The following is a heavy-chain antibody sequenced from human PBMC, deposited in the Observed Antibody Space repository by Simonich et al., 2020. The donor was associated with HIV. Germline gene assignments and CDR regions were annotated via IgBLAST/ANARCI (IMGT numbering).Heavy chain of an antibody. D-gene: IGHD3-10*01. CDR3: ARKGGGRGVYYFDY. Sequence: QVQLVQSGAEVKKPGSSVKVSCKASGGTFSRFAIRWVRQAPGLGLEWVGGIKPNFGKAKYAQMFQGRVPITADESTSTAYMELSSLRSEETGIYYCARKGGGRGVYYFDYWGQGTLVTVSS. J-gene: IGHJ4*02. CDR2: IKPNFGKA. V-gene: IGHV1-69*13. CDR1: GGTFSRFA.